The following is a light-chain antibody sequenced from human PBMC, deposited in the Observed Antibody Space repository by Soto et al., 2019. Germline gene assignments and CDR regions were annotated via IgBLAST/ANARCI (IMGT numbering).Light chain of an antibody. CDR3: SSYTSSSTLV. J-gene: IGLJ2*01. Sequence: QSALTQPASVSGSPGQSVTISCTGTRSYVGAYNFVSWYQHHPGKATKLMLYDVTNRPSGVSNRFSGSKSGNTASLSISGLQAEDEDDYYCSSYTSSSTLVFGGGTQLTVL. V-gene: IGLV2-14*01. CDR1: RSYVGAYNF. CDR2: DVT.